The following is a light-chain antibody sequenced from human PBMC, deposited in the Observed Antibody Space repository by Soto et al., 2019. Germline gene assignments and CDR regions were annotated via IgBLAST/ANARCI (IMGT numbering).Light chain of an antibody. CDR2: GKS. CDR1: SSNIGTSYE. V-gene: IGLV1-40*01. J-gene: IGLJ1*01. Sequence: QSVLTQPPSVSGAPGQRVTISCTGSSSNIGTSYEVHWYQQLPGTAPKLLNYGKSNRPSGVPDRITGSKSGTSASLANTGLQAEVEADYYCQSYDSSLSGFYVFGTGTKVTVL. CDR3: QSYDSSLSGFYV.